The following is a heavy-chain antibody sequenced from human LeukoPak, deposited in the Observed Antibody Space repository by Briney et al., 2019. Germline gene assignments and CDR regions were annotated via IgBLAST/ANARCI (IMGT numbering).Heavy chain of an antibody. CDR3: ARDRYSVFFYYPMDV. D-gene: IGHD5-18*01. CDR1: GGSLSGYS. J-gene: IGHJ6*02. CDR2: INHSGST. Sequence: PSETLSLTCAVYGGSLSGYSWSWIRQPPGKGLEWIGEINHSGSTNYNPSLKSRVTMSVDTSKNQISLELSSVTAADTAVYYCARDRYSVFFYYPMDVWGQGTTVTVSS. V-gene: IGHV4-34*01.